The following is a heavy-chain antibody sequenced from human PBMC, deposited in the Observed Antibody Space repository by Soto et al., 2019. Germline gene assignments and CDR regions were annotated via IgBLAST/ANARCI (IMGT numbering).Heavy chain of an antibody. Sequence: QVQLVQSGAEVKKPGASVTVSCKTSGYTFSNYGINWVRQAPGQGLEWMGWISGYNGNTNYAQTVQGRVTMTTDTSTGTVYMELRSLNSDDTAIYYCSRFIMVGGWFHPNYYHGTDVWGQGTTVTVSS. J-gene: IGHJ6*02. D-gene: IGHD6-19*01. V-gene: IGHV1-18*01. CDR1: GYTFSNYG. CDR2: ISGYNGNT. CDR3: SRFIMVGGWFHPNYYHGTDV.